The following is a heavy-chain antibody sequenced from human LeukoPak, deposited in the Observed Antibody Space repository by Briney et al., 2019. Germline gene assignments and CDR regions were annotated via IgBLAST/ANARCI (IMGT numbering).Heavy chain of an antibody. CDR1: GFTFSDYG. J-gene: IGHJ4*02. CDR2: MSGSGGST. V-gene: IGHV3-23*01. Sequence: GGSLRLSCAASGFTFSDYGMNWVRQAPGKGLEWVSGMSGSGGSTYYADSVKGRFTISRDNSKNTLFLQMNSLRAEDTAVYYCVKAPSNVARCYFEYWGQGTLVTVSS. D-gene: IGHD2-15*01. CDR3: VKAPSNVARCYFEY.